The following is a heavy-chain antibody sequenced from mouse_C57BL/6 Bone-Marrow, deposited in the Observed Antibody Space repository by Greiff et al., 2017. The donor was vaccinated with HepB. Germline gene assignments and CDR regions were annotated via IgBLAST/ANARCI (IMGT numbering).Heavy chain of an antibody. CDR3: ARNPLYCYFDY. D-gene: IGHD2-1*01. J-gene: IGHJ2*01. CDR2: ISYDGSN. CDR1: GYSITSGYY. V-gene: IGHV3-6*01. Sequence: EVQLVESGPGLVKPSQSLSLTCSVTGYSITSGYYWNWIRQFPGNKLEWMGYISYDGSNNYNPSLKNRISITRDTSKNQFFLKLNSVTTEDTATYYCARNPLYCYFDYWGQGTTRTVSS.